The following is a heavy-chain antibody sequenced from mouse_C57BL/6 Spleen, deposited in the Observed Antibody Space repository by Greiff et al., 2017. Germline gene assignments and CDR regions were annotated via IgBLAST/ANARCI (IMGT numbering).Heavy chain of an antibody. J-gene: IGHJ2*01. CDR1: GYTFTSYW. CDR3: ARGGNFDY. CDR2: IYPSDSET. V-gene: IGHV1-61*01. Sequence: QVQLQQPGAELVRPGSSVKLSCKASGYTFTSYWMDWVKQRPGQGLEWIGNIYPSDSETHYNQKFKDKATLTVDKSSSTAYMQLSSLTSDDSAVYYCARGGNFDYWGQGTTLTVSS.